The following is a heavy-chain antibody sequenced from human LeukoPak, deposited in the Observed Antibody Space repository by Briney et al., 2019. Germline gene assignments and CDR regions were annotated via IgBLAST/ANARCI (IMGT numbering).Heavy chain of an antibody. Sequence: SETLSLTCAVYGGSFSAYYWGWIRQPPGKGLEWIGEINHSGSTNYNPSLKSRVTILVDTSKNQFSLKLSSVTAADTAVYYCARGLTSMPPGGYWGQGTLVTVSS. J-gene: IGHJ4*02. V-gene: IGHV4-34*01. D-gene: IGHD2/OR15-2a*01. CDR2: INHSGST. CDR3: ARGLTSMPPGGY. CDR1: GGSFSAYY.